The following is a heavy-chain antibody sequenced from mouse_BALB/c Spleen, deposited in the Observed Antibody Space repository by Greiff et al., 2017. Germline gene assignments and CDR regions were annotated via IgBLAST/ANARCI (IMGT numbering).Heavy chain of an antibody. CDR1: GYTFTSYW. D-gene: IGHD2-3*01. CDR2: INPSTGYT. V-gene: IGHV1-7*01. CDR3: ARDGYYVAWFAY. Sequence: QVQLQQSGAELAKPGASVKMSCKASGYTFTSYWMHWVKQRPGQGLEWIGYINPSTGYTEYNQKFKDKATLTADKSSSTAYMQLSSLTSEDSAVYYCARDGYYVAWFAYWGQGTLVTVSA. J-gene: IGHJ3*01.